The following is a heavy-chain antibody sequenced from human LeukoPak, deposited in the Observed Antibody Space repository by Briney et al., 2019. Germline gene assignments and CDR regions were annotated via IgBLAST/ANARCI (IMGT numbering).Heavy chain of an antibody. CDR1: GFTFSTYS. J-gene: IGHJ6*03. CDR2: ISTSSSYI. Sequence: GGSLRLSCAASGFTFSTYSMNWGRQAPGKVLEWVSFISTSSSYIYSADSVKGRFSISRDNAKNSLYLQINSLRAEDTAVYYCARVANWNYGYYYYMDVWGKGTTVTVSS. V-gene: IGHV3-21*01. CDR3: ARVANWNYGYYYYMDV. D-gene: IGHD1-7*01.